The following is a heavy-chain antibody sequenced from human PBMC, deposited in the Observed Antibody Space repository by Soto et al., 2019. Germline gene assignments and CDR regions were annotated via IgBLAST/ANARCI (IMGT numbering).Heavy chain of an antibody. V-gene: IGHV1-18*03. CDR3: ARGRYGDY. J-gene: IGHJ4*02. Sequence: QVHLVQSGAEVKKPGASVKVSCKGSGYGFTTYGITWVRQAPGQGLEWMAWISAHNGNTNYAQKLQGRVTVTRDTSTSTAYMELRSLRSDAMAVYYCARGRYGDYWGQGALVTVSS. D-gene: IGHD1-1*01. CDR2: ISAHNGNT. CDR1: GYGFTTYG.